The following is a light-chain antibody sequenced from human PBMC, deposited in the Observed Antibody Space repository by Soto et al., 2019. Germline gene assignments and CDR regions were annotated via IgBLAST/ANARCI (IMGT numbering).Light chain of an antibody. CDR2: IAS. CDR3: QHYNSYSEA. J-gene: IGKJ1*01. V-gene: IGKV1-9*01. Sequence: IQLTQSPSSLSASVGDRVAITCRASQGIRSYLAWYQQKPGEAPKLLISIASILQSGVPSRFSGSGSGTEFTLTISSLQPDDFATYYCQHYNSYSEAFGQGTKVDIK. CDR1: QGIRSY.